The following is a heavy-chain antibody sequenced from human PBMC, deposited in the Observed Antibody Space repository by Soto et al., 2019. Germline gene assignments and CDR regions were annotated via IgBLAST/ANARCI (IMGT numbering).Heavy chain of an antibody. CDR3: ARGYSYGSVDY. D-gene: IGHD5-18*01. CDR1: GGSISSGGYY. V-gene: IGHV4-31*03. J-gene: IGHJ4*02. Sequence: SETLSLTCTVSGGSISSGGYYWSWIRQHPGKGLEWIGYIYYSGSTYYNPSLKSRVTISVDTSKNQFSLKLSSVTAADTAVYYCARGYSYGSVDYWAREPWSPSPQ. CDR2: IYYSGST.